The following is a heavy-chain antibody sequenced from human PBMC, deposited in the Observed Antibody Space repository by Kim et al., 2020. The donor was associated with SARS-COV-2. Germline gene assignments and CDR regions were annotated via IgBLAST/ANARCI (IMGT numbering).Heavy chain of an antibody. V-gene: IGHV4-34*01. D-gene: IGHD6-6*01. Sequence: SETLSLTCAVYGGSFSGYYWSWIRQPPGKGLEWIGEINHSGSTNYNPSLKSRVTISVDTSKNQFSLKLSSVTAADTAVYYCASPHNYSSSGYWGQGTLVTVSS. J-gene: IGHJ4*02. CDR3: ASPHNYSSSGY. CDR2: INHSGST. CDR1: GGSFSGYY.